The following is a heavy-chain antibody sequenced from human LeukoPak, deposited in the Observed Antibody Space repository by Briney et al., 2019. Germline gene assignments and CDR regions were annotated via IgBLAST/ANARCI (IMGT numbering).Heavy chain of an antibody. V-gene: IGHV4-30-4*01. Sequence: SETLSLTCTVSGGSISSGDYYWSWIRQPPGKGLEWIGYIYYSGGTYYNPSLKSRVTISVDTSKNQFPLKLSSVTAADTAVYYCARVEGGSGWYYFDYWGQGTLVTVSS. J-gene: IGHJ4*02. D-gene: IGHD6-19*01. CDR3: ARVEGGSGWYYFDY. CDR1: GGSISSGDYY. CDR2: IYYSGGT.